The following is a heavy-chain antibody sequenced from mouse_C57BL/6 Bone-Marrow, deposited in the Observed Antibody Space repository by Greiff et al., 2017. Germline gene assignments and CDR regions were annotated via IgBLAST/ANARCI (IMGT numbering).Heavy chain of an antibody. J-gene: IGHJ2*01. Sequence: QVQLQQSGAELVRPGTSVKVSCKASGYAFTNYLIEWVKQRPGQGLEWIGVINPGSGGTNYNEKFKGKATLTADKSSSTAYMQLSSLTSEDSAVYFCARGGNCEVPFYCDYWGQGTTLTVSS. V-gene: IGHV1-54*01. CDR3: ARGGNCEVPFYCDY. D-gene: IGHD4-1*01. CDR2: INPGSGGT. CDR1: GYAFTNYL.